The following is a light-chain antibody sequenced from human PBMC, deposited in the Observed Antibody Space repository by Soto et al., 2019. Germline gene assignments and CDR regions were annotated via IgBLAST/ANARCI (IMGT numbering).Light chain of an antibody. Sequence: EIVLTQSPGTLSLSPGERATLSCRASQSVSSNYLAWYQQKPGQAPRLLIYGAYRRATGIPDRLSDSGSGTDFTLTISRLEPEDFAVYYCQQYGSSPPITFGQGTRLEIK. CDR1: QSVSSNY. J-gene: IGKJ5*01. CDR3: QQYGSSPPIT. V-gene: IGKV3-20*01. CDR2: GAY.